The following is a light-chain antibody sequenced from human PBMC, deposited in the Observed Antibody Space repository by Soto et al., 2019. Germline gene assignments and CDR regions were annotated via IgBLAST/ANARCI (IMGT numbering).Light chain of an antibody. V-gene: IGKV3-11*01. CDR2: DAT. J-gene: IGKJ1*01. Sequence: EIVLTQSPVTLSLSPGERATLSCRASQSVNSYLAWYQQKPGQAPRLLIYDATSRATGIPARFSGSGSGTDFTLTISSLEPEDFAVYYCQQRSTTWTFGQGTKVEIK. CDR1: QSVNSY. CDR3: QQRSTTWT.